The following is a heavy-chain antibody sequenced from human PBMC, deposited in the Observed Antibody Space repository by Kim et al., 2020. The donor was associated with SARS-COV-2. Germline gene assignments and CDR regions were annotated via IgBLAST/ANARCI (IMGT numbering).Heavy chain of an antibody. D-gene: IGHD3-9*01. CDR3: AREGRPDILTGYRDYYFDY. CDR2: IIPIFGTA. V-gene: IGHV1-69*13. CDR1: GGTFSSYA. Sequence: SVKVSCKASGGTFSSYAISWVRQAPGQGLEWMGGIIPIFGTANYAQKFQGRVTITADESTSTAYMELSSLRSEDTAVYYCAREGRPDILTGYRDYYFDYWGQGTLVTVSS. J-gene: IGHJ4*02.